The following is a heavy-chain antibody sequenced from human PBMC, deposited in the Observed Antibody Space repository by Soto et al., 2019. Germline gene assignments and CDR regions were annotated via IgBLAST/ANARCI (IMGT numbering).Heavy chain of an antibody. J-gene: IGHJ4*01. CDR3: ARDSSEYHRLFPVY. CDR2: IYYSGST. D-gene: IGHD2-2*01. Sequence: QVQLQESGPGLVKPSQTLSLTCTVSGGSINSGDYYWSWIRQRPGKGLEWIGYIYYSGSTYYNPSLMSRVTISVDTSKNQFSLKLSSVTAADTAVYYCARDSSEYHRLFPVYWGHGTLVTVSS. V-gene: IGHV4-31*03. CDR1: GGSINSGDYY.